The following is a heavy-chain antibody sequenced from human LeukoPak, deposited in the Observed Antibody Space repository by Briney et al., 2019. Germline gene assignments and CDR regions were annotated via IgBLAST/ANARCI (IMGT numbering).Heavy chain of an antibody. J-gene: IGHJ4*02. CDR1: GFTFDDYA. V-gene: IGHV3-43D*03. D-gene: IGHD3-22*01. CDR2: ISWDGGST. CDR3: AKDRGDSSGYSYFDY. Sequence: PGGSLRLSCAASGFTFDDYAMHWVRQAPGKGLEWVSLISWDGGSTYYADSVKGRFTISRDNSKNSLYLQMNSLRAEDTALYYCAKDRGDSSGYSYFDYWGQGTLVTVSS.